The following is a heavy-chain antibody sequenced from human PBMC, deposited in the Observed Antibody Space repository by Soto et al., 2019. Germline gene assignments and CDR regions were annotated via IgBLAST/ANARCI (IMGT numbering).Heavy chain of an antibody. CDR3: ARDRDSSYYDFWSGYYTGAYIDY. J-gene: IGHJ4*02. V-gene: IGHV3-48*02. CDR1: GFTFSSYS. Sequence: GGSLRLSCAASGFTFSSYSMNWVRQAPGKGLEWVSYISSSSSTIYYADSVKGRFTISRDNAKNSLYLQMNSLRDEDTAVYYCARDRDSSYYDFWSGYYTGAYIDYWGQGTLATVSS. D-gene: IGHD3-3*01. CDR2: ISSSSSTI.